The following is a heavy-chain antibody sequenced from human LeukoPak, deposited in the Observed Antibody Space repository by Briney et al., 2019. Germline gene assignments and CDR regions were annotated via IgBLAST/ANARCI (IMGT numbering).Heavy chain of an antibody. Sequence: SETLSLTCTVSGGSISSGHYYWNWVRQPAGKGLEWIGRISSSGSTTYGPSLKSRVTMSLDTSKNQFSLKLSSVTAADTAVYYCARIRHSSGWSGENFDYYYYGMDVWGQGTTVTVSS. CDR2: ISSSGST. J-gene: IGHJ6*02. CDR3: ARIRHSSGWSGENFDYYYYGMDV. CDR1: GGSISSGHYY. D-gene: IGHD6-19*01. V-gene: IGHV4-61*10.